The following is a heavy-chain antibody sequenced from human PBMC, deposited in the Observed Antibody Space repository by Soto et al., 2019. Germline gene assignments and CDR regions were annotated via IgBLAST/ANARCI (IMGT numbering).Heavy chain of an antibody. CDR3: ARGGSHSVDS. V-gene: IGHV3-7*01. D-gene: IGHD1-26*01. J-gene: IGHJ4*02. CDR1: GFTVSRYW. Sequence: EVQLVESGGGLVQPGGSLRLSCAASGFTVSRYWMSWVRQAPGKGPEWVANIKEDGTEKYHVNSEEGRFTISRDNAKNSLNLQMNSLRAEDAAIYYCARGGSHSVDSWGQGTLVTVSS. CDR2: IKEDGTEK.